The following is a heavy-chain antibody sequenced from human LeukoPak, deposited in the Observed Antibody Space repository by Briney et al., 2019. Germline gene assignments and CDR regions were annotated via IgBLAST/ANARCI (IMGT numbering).Heavy chain of an antibody. J-gene: IGHJ3*02. D-gene: IGHD2-15*01. CDR3: ARDSSPVAATLDAFDI. CDR2: IYYSGST. CDR1: GGSLSSYY. V-gene: IGHV4-59*01. Sequence: PSETLCLTCTVSGGSLSSYYWSWIRQPPGKGLEWVGYIYYSGSTNYNPSLKSRVTISVATSKNQFSLKLSSVTAADTAVYYCARDSSPVAATLDAFDIWGQGTMVTVSS.